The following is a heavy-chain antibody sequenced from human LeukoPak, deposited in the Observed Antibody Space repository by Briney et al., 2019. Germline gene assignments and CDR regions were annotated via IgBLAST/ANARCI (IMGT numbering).Heavy chain of an antibody. Sequence: GGSLRLSCAASGFTFSSYSMNWVRQAPGKCLEWVSLISGDGGSTYYADSVKGRFTISRDNSKNSLYLQMNSLRTEDTALYYCAKGVSGDSVFQHWGQGTLVTVSS. D-gene: IGHD2-21*02. V-gene: IGHV3-43*02. CDR2: ISGDGGST. CDR3: AKGVSGDSVFQH. J-gene: IGHJ1*01. CDR1: GFTFSSYS.